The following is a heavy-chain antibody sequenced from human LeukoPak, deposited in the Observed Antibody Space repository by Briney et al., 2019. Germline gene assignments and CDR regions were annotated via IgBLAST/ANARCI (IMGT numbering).Heavy chain of an antibody. CDR3: ARQAPPTYCSSSSCYYFDY. V-gene: IGHV4-4*09. CDR2: IYTSGST. J-gene: IGHJ4*02. D-gene: IGHD2-2*01. Sequence: PSETLSLTCSISGGSISTYYWSWIRQPPGKGLEWVGNIYTSGSTNYNPSLKSRVTISVDTSRNQFSLKLGSVTAADTAVYYCARQAPPTYCSSSSCYYFDYWGQGTLVNVSS. CDR1: GGSISTYY.